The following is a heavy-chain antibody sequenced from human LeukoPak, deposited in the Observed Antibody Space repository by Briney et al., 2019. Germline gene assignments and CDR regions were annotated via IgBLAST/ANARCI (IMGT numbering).Heavy chain of an antibody. D-gene: IGHD6-13*01. CDR3: TSIIAAAAY. J-gene: IGHJ4*02. Sequence: SVKVSCKASGGTFSSYAISWVRQAPGQGLEWMGRIIPIFGIANYAQKFQGRVTITADKSTSTAYMELSSLRSEDTAVYYCTSIIAAAAYWGQGTLVTVSS. V-gene: IGHV1-69*04. CDR1: GGTFSSYA. CDR2: IIPIFGIA.